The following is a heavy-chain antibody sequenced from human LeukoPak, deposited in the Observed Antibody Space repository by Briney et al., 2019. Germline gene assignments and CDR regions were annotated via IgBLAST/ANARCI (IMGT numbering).Heavy chain of an antibody. CDR1: GFTVSSNY. V-gene: IGHV3-53*01. D-gene: IGHD1-1*01. J-gene: IGHJ3*02. Sequence: GGSLRLSCAASGFTVSSNYMSWVRQAPGKGLEWVSVIYSGGSIYYADSVKGRFTISRDNSKNTLYLQMNSLRAEDTAVYYCASGEVLGAFDIWGQGTMVTVSS. CDR2: IYSGGSI. CDR3: ASGEVLGAFDI.